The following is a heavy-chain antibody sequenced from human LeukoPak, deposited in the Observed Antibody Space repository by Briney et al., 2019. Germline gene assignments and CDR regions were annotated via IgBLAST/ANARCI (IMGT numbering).Heavy chain of an antibody. CDR2: INAGNDNT. Sequence: GASVKVSCKASGYTFTSYATHWVRQAPGQRLEWMGWINAGNDNTKYSQKFQGRVTITRDTSASTAYMELSSLRSEDTAVYYYARDLGYCTGGTCYPNWFDPWGQGTLVTVSS. V-gene: IGHV1-3*01. CDR1: GYTFTSYA. J-gene: IGHJ5*02. D-gene: IGHD2-15*01. CDR3: ARDLGYCTGGTCYPNWFDP.